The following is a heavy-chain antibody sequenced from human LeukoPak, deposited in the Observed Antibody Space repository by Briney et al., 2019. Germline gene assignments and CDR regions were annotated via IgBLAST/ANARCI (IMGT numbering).Heavy chain of an antibody. J-gene: IGHJ4*02. Sequence: GRSLRLSCAASGFSFEAYGMYWVRQAPGKGLEWVSGITWSSDDMAYADSVKGRFTISRDNAKNCLYLQMNSLTVEDTALYYCTRVTSWRTGFDYWGQGTLVTVSS. CDR1: GFSFEAYG. CDR3: TRVTSWRTGFDY. D-gene: IGHD1-1*01. CDR2: ITWSSDDM. V-gene: IGHV3-9*01.